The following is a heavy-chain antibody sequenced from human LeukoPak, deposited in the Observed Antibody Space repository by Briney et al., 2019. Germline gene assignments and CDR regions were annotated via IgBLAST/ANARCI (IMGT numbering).Heavy chain of an antibody. Sequence: GGSLRLSCAASGFTFSTYWMHWVRQTPGKGLVWVSRINSDGSSTTYADSVKGRFTISRDNAKNSLYLQMNSLRAEDTAVYYCASRCARGSCFFDHWGQGTLVTVSS. J-gene: IGHJ4*02. D-gene: IGHD2-21*01. CDR3: ASRCARGSCFFDH. CDR1: GFTFSTYW. CDR2: INSDGSST. V-gene: IGHV3-74*01.